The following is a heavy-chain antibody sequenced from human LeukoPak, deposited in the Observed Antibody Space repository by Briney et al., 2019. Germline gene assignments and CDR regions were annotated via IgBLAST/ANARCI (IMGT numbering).Heavy chain of an antibody. V-gene: IGHV3-64*01. D-gene: IGHD6-13*01. CDR3: ARGGIAAAGQFDY. J-gene: IGHJ4*02. Sequence: GGSLRLSCAASGFTFSSYAMHWVRQAPGKGLEYVSAISSNGGSTYYANSVKGRFTISRDNSKNTLYLQMGSLRAEDMAVYYCARGGIAAAGQFDYWGQGTLVTVSS. CDR2: ISSNGGST. CDR1: GFTFSSYA.